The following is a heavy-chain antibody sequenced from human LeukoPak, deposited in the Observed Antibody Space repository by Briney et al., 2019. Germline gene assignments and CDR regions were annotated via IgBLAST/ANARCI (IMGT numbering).Heavy chain of an antibody. CDR1: GGSISSYY. D-gene: IGHD2-2*01. Sequence: SETLSLTCTVSGGSISSYYRSWIRQPAGKGLEWIGRIYTSGSTNYNPSLKSRVTMSVDTSKNQFSLKLSSVTAADTAVYYCARSNLGYCSSTSCVDYWGQGTLVTVSS. V-gene: IGHV4-4*07. J-gene: IGHJ4*02. CDR2: IYTSGST. CDR3: ARSNLGYCSSTSCVDY.